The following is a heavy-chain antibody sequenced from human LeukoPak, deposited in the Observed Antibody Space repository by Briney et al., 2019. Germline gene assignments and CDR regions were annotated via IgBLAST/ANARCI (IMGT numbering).Heavy chain of an antibody. CDR2: VRHDGSNE. CDR3: AKESDSGYHSEGPRN. CDR1: GFVLSDYG. D-gene: IGHD5-12*01. Sequence: GGSLRLSCAASGFVLSDYGMHWVRQAPGKGLEWVAFVRHDGSNEYYVDSVKGRFTISRDKSKNTLYLQMNSLRVGDTAVYSCAKESDSGYHSEGPRNWGQGTLVTVSS. V-gene: IGHV3-30*02. J-gene: IGHJ4*02.